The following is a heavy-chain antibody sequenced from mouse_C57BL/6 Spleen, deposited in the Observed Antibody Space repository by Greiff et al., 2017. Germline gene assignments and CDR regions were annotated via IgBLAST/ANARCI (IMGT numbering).Heavy chain of an antibody. V-gene: IGHV1-69*01. J-gene: IGHJ2*01. CDR1: GYTFTSYW. Sequence: QVQLQQPGAELVMPGASVKLSCKASGYTFTSYWMHWVKQRPGQGLEWIGEIDPSDSYTNYNQKFKGKSTLTVDKSSSTAYMQLSSLTSEDSAVYYCARGGEGGRDYWGQGTTLTVSS. CDR3: ARGGEGGRDY. CDR2: IDPSDSYT.